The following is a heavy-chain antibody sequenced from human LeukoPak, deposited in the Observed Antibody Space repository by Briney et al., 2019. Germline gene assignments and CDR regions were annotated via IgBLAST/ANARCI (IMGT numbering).Heavy chain of an antibody. CDR2: ISGDGSTT. J-gene: IGHJ4*02. V-gene: IGHV3-74*01. CDR1: GFTFSRYW. CDR3: ARELPSDY. Sequence: GGSLRLSCTASGFTFSRYWMHWVRQAPGKGLVWVSRISGDGSTTNYAESVKGRFTISRDNAKNTLYLQMNSLRAEDTAVYYCARELPSDYWGQGTLVTVSS.